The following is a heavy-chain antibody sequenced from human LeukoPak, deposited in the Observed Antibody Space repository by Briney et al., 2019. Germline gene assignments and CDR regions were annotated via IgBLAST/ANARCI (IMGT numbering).Heavy chain of an antibody. J-gene: IGHJ4*02. D-gene: IGHD2-15*01. Sequence: AGGSLRLSCAASGFTFSSYGMHWVRQAPCKGLEWVAFIRYDGSNTYYADSVKGRFTISRDNSKNTLYLQMNSLRAEDTAVYYCAKDPDRGYCSGGSCYGFSYYFDYWGQGTLVTVSS. CDR3: AKDPDRGYCSGGSCYGFSYYFDY. V-gene: IGHV3-30*02. CDR2: IRYDGSNT. CDR1: GFTFSSYG.